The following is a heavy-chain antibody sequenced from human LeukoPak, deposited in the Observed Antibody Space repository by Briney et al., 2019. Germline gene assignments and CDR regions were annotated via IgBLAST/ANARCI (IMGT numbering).Heavy chain of an antibody. CDR1: GFTVSSNC. D-gene: IGHD1-26*01. Sequence: GGSLRLSCAASGFTVSSNCMSWVRQAPGKGLEWVSVIYSGGSTYYADSVKGRFTISRDNSKNTLYLQMNSLRAEDTAVYYCASSGSYGAFDIWGQGTMVTVSS. CDR3: ASSGSYGAFDI. CDR2: IYSGGST. V-gene: IGHV3-53*01. J-gene: IGHJ3*02.